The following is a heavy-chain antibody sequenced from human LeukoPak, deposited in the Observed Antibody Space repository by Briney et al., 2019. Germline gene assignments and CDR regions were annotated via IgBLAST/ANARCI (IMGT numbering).Heavy chain of an antibody. J-gene: IGHJ6*03. D-gene: IGHD2-15*01. CDR1: GGSISSSSYY. CDR2: IYYSGST. CDR3: ARTASMVAPRTTSLQDYYYMDV. V-gene: IGHV4-39*01. Sequence: PSETLSLTXTVSGGSISSSSYYWGWIRQPPGKGLEWIGSIYYSGSTYYNPPLKSRVTISVDTSKNQFSLKLSSVTAADTAVYYCARTASMVAPRTTSLQDYYYMDVWGKGTTVTVSS.